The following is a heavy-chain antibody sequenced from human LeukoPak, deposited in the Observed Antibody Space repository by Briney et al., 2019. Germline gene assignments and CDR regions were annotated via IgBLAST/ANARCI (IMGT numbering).Heavy chain of an antibody. CDR3: ARLTGFHWYFDL. Sequence: SETLSLTCTVSGGSISSYYWSWIRQPPGKGLEWIGYIYYSGSTNYNPSLKSRVTISVDTSKNQFSLKLSSVTAADTAVYYCARLTGFHWYFDLWGRGTLVTVSS. V-gene: IGHV4-59*01. D-gene: IGHD7-27*01. CDR1: GGSISSYY. CDR2: IYYSGST. J-gene: IGHJ2*01.